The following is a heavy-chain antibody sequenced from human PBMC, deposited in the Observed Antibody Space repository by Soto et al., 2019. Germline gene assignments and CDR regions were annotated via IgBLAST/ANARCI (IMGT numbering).Heavy chain of an antibody. D-gene: IGHD1-26*01. CDR1: GYTFTSYG. J-gene: IGHJ3*01. Sequence: ASVKVSCKASGYTFTSYGISWVRQAPGQGLEWMGWISAYNGNTNYAQKLQGRVTMTTDTSTSIAYMELRSLRSDDTAVYYCVKKSGKYLDAFDVWGQGTTVTVSS. V-gene: IGHV1-18*01. CDR3: VKKSGKYLDAFDV. CDR2: ISAYNGNT.